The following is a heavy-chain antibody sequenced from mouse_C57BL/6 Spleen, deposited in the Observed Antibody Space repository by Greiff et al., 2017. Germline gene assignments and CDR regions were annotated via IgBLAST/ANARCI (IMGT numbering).Heavy chain of an antibody. V-gene: IGHV1-52*01. D-gene: IGHD2-2*01. CDR3: ARALYSGYDGSGFAY. J-gene: IGHJ3*01. Sequence: QVQLQQPGAELVRPGSSVKLSCKASGYTFTSYWMHWVKQRPIQGLEWIGNIDPSDSETHYNQKFKDKATLTVDTSSSTAYMQLSSLTSEDSAVXCGARALYSGYDGSGFAYWGEGTLVTVSA. CDR1: GYTFTSYW. CDR2: IDPSDSET.